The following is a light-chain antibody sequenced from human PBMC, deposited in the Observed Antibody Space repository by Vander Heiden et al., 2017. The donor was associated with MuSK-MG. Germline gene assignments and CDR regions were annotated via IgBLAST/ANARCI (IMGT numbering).Light chain of an antibody. CDR1: SSNIGAGYV. CDR2: GNS. CDR3: QSYDSSLSGVG. V-gene: IGLV1-40*01. J-gene: IGLJ2*01. Sequence: QSVLTQPPSVSGAPGQRVTISCTGSSSNIGAGYVVHWYQQLPGTAPKLLIYGNSNRPSGVPDRFSGSKSGTSASLAITGLQAEDEADYYCQSYDSSLSGVGFGGGTKLTVL.